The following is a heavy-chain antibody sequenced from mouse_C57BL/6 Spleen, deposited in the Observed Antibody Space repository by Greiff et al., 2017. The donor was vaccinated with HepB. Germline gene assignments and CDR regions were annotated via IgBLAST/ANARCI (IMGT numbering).Heavy chain of an antibody. CDR1: GFSFNTYA. J-gene: IGHJ3*01. CDR2: IRSKSNNYAT. D-gene: IGHD2-4*01. Sequence: EVQVVESGGGLVQPKGSLKLSCAASGFSFNTYAMNWVRQAPGKGLEWVARIRSKSNNYATYYADSVKDRFTISRDDSESMLYLQMNNLKTEDTAMYYCVRAGGYDYWAWFAYWGQGTLVTVSA. CDR3: VRAGGYDYWAWFAY. V-gene: IGHV10-1*01.